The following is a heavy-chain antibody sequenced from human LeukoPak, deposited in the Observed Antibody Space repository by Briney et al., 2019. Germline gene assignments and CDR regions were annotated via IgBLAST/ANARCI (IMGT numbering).Heavy chain of an antibody. D-gene: IGHD2-2*01. J-gene: IGHJ4*02. CDR1: GGSISSYY. V-gene: IGHV4-59*04. CDR2: IYYSGSA. Sequence: SETLSLTCTVSGGSISSYYWGWIRQPPGKGLEWIGSIYYSGSAYYNPSLKGRVTMSVDTSKNQFSLQLSSVTAADTAVYYCAGAFCSGSSCYLYLKITYWGQGTLVTVSS. CDR3: AGAFCSGSSCYLYLKITY.